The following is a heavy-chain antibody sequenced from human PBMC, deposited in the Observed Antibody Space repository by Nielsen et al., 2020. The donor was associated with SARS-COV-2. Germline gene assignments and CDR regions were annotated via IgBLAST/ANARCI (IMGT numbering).Heavy chain of an antibody. D-gene: IGHD3-10*01. Sequence: GESLKISCAASGFTFSDYYMSWIRQAPGKGLEWVSYISSSGSTIYYADSVKGRFTISRDNAKNSLYLQMNSLRAEDTAVYYCVRAVRGYYGMDVWGQGTTVTVSS. CDR1: GFTFSDYY. CDR2: ISSSGSTI. J-gene: IGHJ6*02. V-gene: IGHV3-11*01. CDR3: VRAVRGYYGMDV.